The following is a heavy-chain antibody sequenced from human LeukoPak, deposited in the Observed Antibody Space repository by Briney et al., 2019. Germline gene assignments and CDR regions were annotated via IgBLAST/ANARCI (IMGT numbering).Heavy chain of an antibody. CDR1: GFTFSSYW. Sequence: AGGSLRLSCAASGFTFSSYWMSWVRQAPGKGLELVANIKQDGSEKYYVDSVKGRFTISRDNAKNSLYLQMNSLRAEDTAVYYCARVLGSRYCSSTSCSLRALDYWGQGTLVTVSS. V-gene: IGHV3-7*03. CDR2: IKQDGSEK. J-gene: IGHJ4*02. CDR3: ARVLGSRYCSSTSCSLRALDY. D-gene: IGHD2-2*01.